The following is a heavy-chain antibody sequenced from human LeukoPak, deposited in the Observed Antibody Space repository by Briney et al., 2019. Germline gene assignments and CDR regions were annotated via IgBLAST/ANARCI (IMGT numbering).Heavy chain of an antibody. J-gene: IGHJ4*02. CDR2: ITGGSTTI. D-gene: IGHD4-17*01. CDR3: ARDYSTVTTSFDY. Sequence: PGGSLRLSCAASGFTFRSYNMNWVRQAPGKGLEWVSYITGGSTTIYYADSVKGRFTISRDNAKNSLYLQMNSLRAEDTAVYYCARDYSTVTTSFDYWGQGTLVTVSS. V-gene: IGHV3-48*01. CDR1: GFTFRSYN.